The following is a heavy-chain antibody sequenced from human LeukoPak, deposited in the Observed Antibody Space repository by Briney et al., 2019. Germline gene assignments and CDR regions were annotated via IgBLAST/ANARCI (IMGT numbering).Heavy chain of an antibody. CDR1: AGSITRYY. CDR2: IYFTGST. V-gene: IGHV4-59*08. CDR3: ARLDAYTLDY. Sequence: PSETLSLTCTVSAGSITRYYWSWIRQPPGKGLEWIGYIYFTGSTNYNPSLKSRATLSMEASENQFSLKLSSVTAADTAVYYCARLDAYTLDYWSQGTLVTVSS. D-gene: IGHD5-24*01. J-gene: IGHJ4*02.